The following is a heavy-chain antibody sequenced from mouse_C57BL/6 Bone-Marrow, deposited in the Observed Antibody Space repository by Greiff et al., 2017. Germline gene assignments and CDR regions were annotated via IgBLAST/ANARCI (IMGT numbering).Heavy chain of an antibody. Sequence: EVQGVESVAELVRPGASVKLSCTASGFNIKNTYMHWVKQRPEQGLEWIGRIDPANGNTKYAPKFQGKATITADTSSNTAYLQLSSLTSEDTAIYYCARNYYSNYEREMDYGGQGTSVTVSS. J-gene: IGHJ4*01. CDR1: GFNIKNTY. V-gene: IGHV14-3*01. D-gene: IGHD2-5*01. CDR3: ARNYYSNYEREMDY. CDR2: IDPANGNT.